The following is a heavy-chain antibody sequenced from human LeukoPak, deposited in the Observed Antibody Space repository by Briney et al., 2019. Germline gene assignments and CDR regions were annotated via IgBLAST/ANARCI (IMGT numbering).Heavy chain of an antibody. J-gene: IGHJ4*02. CDR3: ARAGEWELPFDY. CDR1: GGTFSSYA. Sequence: SVKVSCTASGGTFSSYAISWVRQAPGQGLEWMGGIIPIFGTANYAQKFQGRVTITADESTSTAYMELSSLRSEDTAVYYCARAGEWELPFDYWGQGTLVTVSS. CDR2: IIPIFGTA. V-gene: IGHV1-69*13. D-gene: IGHD1-26*01.